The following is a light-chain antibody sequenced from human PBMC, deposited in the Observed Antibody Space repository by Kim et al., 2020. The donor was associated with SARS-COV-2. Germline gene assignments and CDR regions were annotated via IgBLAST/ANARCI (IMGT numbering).Light chain of an antibody. CDR3: QQHYIYPLS. Sequence: ASTGDRVTITCRASQDISNSLAWYQQKPGKAPELLIYDAFTLQSGVSPRFSGSRSGTDFTLTISRLQSEDFATYYCQQHYIYPLSFGGGTKVDIK. CDR2: DAF. V-gene: IGKV1-8*01. J-gene: IGKJ4*01. CDR1: QDISNS.